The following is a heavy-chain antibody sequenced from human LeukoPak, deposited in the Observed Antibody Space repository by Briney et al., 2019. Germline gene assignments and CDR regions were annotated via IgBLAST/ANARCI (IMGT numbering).Heavy chain of an antibody. CDR1: GFTFSSYA. J-gene: IGHJ4*02. Sequence: GGSLRLSCAASGFTFSSYAMSWVRQAPGKGLEWVSAISGSGGSTYYADSVKGRFTISRDNSKNTLYLQMNSLRAEDTAVYYCAKEDGILRYFDWLLAPFDYWGQGTLVTVSS. D-gene: IGHD3-9*01. V-gene: IGHV3-23*01. CDR3: AKEDGILRYFDWLLAPFDY. CDR2: ISGSGGST.